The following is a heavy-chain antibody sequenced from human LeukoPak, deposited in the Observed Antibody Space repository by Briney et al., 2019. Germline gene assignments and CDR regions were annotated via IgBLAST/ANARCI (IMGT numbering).Heavy chain of an antibody. D-gene: IGHD6-13*01. CDR1: GFSFKDYY. J-gene: IGHJ4*02. Sequence: AGGSLRLSCAASGFSFKDYYFSWIRQAPGKGLEWVSFINVNGGATYYADFVKGRFTISRDNAKSSLYLEMNSLRVEDTAVYYCARGPRILAAGSYYFDYWGQGSLVTVSS. CDR3: ARGPRILAAGSYYFDY. V-gene: IGHV3-11*01. CDR2: INVNGGAT.